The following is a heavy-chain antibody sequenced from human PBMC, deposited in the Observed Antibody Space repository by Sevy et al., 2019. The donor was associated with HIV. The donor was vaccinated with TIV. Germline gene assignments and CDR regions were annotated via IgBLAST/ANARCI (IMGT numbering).Heavy chain of an antibody. Sequence: SETLSLTCTVSGGSISSSIHHWGWIRQPPGKGLEWIGTFYYAGDTYYNPSLKSRVTISVDTSKNHFSLNLSSVTAADTSIYYCARVPGGESRGVWFDPWGQGTLVTVSS. CDR1: GGSISSSIHH. CDR2: FYYAGDT. CDR3: ARVPGGESRGVWFDP. D-gene: IGHD3-3*01. J-gene: IGHJ5*02. V-gene: IGHV4-39*02.